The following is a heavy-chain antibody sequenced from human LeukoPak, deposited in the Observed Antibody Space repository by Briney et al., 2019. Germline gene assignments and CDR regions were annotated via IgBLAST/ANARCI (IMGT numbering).Heavy chain of an antibody. J-gene: IGHJ4*02. CDR2: IYYSGST. Sequence: PSQTLSLTCTVSGGSISSGGYYWSWIRQHPGKGLEWIGYIYYSGSTYYNPSLKSRVTISVDTSKDQFSLKLSSVTAADTAVYYCARGDYGSGSYYNPDQYYFDYWGQGTLVTVSS. CDR3: ARGDYGSGSYYNPDQYYFDY. CDR1: GGSISSGGYY. D-gene: IGHD3-10*01. V-gene: IGHV4-31*03.